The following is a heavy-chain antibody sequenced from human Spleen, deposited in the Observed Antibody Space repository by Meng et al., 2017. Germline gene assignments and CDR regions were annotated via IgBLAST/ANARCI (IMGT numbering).Heavy chain of an antibody. Sequence: GGSLRLSCAASGFTVSHNYMSWVRQAPGKGLEWLAVIDSGGNTYYADSVKGRFTISRDNSKNTVFLHINSLRAEQTTVYYCARLPIDKYGLSALPLDYWGQGTLVTVSS. J-gene: IGHJ4*02. CDR2: IDSGGNT. CDR1: GFTVSHNY. V-gene: IGHV3-66*01. D-gene: IGHD3-10*01. CDR3: ARLPIDKYGLSALPLDY.